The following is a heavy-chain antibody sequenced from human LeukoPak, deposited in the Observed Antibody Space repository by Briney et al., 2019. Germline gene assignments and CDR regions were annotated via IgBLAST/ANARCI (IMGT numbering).Heavy chain of an antibody. CDR1: GGSISSSIYY. D-gene: IGHD2-15*01. CDR3: ARGLGYCSGGSCYDTFDY. V-gene: IGHV4-39*01. Sequence: PSETLSLTCTVSGGSISSSIYYWGWIRQPPGKGLEWIGSTYYSESTYYNPSLKSRVTISVDTSKNQFSLKLSSVTAADTAVYYCARGLGYCSGGSCYDTFDYWGQGTLVTVSS. CDR2: TYYSEST. J-gene: IGHJ4*02.